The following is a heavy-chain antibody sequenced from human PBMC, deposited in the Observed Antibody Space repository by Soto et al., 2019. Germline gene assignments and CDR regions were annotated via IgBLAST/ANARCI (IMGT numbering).Heavy chain of an antibody. V-gene: IGHV3-30*04. CDR3: ARELERVFDY. J-gene: IGHJ4*02. Sequence: QVQLVESGGGVVQPGRSLRLSCEASGFTFSSYARHWVRQAPGKGLEWVAVIAYDGRNKYYADSVKGRFTISRDNSKNTLYLQMNSLRIEDTAVYYCARELERVFDYWGQGTLVTVSS. CDR2: IAYDGRNK. CDR1: GFTFSSYA. D-gene: IGHD1-1*01.